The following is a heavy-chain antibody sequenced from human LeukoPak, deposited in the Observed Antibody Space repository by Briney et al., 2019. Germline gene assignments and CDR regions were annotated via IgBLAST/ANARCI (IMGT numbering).Heavy chain of an antibody. CDR2: ISSSGSTI. D-gene: IGHD3-10*02. J-gene: IGHJ6*03. V-gene: IGHV3-48*04. CDR1: GLIFSSYS. Sequence: GGSLRLSFAASGLIFSSYSMNWVRQAPGKGLEWVSYISSSGSTIYYADSVKGRFTISRDNAKNSLYLQMNSLRAEDTAVYYCAELGITMIGGVWGKGTTVTISS. CDR3: AELGITMIGGV.